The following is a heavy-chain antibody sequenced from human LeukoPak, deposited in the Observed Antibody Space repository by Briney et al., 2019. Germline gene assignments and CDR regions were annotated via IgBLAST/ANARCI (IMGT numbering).Heavy chain of an antibody. Sequence: PSETLSLTCAVYGGSFSGYYWSWIRQPAGKGLEWIGRIYTSGSTNYNPSLKSRVTMSVDTSKNQFALKLSSVTAADTAVYYCARVGWELLSFDYWDQGTLVTVSS. CDR1: GGSFSGYY. J-gene: IGHJ4*02. CDR3: ARVGWELLSFDY. D-gene: IGHD1-26*01. V-gene: IGHV4-59*10. CDR2: IYTSGST.